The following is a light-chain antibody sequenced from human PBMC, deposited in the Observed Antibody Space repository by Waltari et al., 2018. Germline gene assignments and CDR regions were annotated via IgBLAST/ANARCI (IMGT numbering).Light chain of an antibody. CDR1: QSVSSSY. J-gene: IGKJ2*01. Sequence: EIVLTQSPGTLSLSPGERATLSCRASQSVSSSYLAWYQQKPGQAPRLHIYGTSSRATGIPDRFSGSGSGTDFTLTIGRLEPEDFAVYYCQQYDNSPYTFGQGTKLEIK. V-gene: IGKV3-20*01. CDR2: GTS. CDR3: QQYDNSPYT.